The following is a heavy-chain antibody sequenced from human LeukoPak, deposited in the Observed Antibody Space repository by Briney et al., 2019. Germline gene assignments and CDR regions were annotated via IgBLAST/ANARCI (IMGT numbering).Heavy chain of an antibody. D-gene: IGHD3/OR15-3a*01. V-gene: IGHV3-23*01. Sequence: PGGSLRFSCAASGLTFSNYAMSWVRQAPGKGLEWVSSIENNDGTTYYADSMKGRFTISRDNSKHMVYLQMNSLRAEDTAMYYCANLYYDFPFWGQGTLVTVSS. CDR1: GLTFSNYA. CDR2: IENNDGTT. CDR3: ANLYYDFPF. J-gene: IGHJ4*02.